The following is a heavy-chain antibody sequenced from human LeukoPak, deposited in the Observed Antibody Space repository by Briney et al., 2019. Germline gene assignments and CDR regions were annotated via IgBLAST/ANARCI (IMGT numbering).Heavy chain of an antibody. J-gene: IGHJ6*02. Sequence: PSETLSLTCAVYGGSFSGYYWSWIRLPPGKGLEWIGEINHSGSTNYNPSLKSRVTISVDTSKNQFSLKLSSVTAADTAVYYCSGYSYGYGSYYYYGMDVWGQGTTVTVSS. V-gene: IGHV4-34*01. CDR3: SGYSYGYGSYYYYGMDV. D-gene: IGHD5-18*01. CDR1: GGSFSGYY. CDR2: INHSGST.